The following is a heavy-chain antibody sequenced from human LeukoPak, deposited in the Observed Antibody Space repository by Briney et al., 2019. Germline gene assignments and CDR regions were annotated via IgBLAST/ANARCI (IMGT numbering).Heavy chain of an antibody. Sequence: PGGSLRLSCAASGFTFSSYAIHWVRQAPGKGLEWVAVISYDGSNKYYADSVKGRFTISRDNSKNTLYLQMNSLRAEDTAMYYCAKKRDAFDIWGQGTVVAVSS. V-gene: IGHV3-30-3*01. J-gene: IGHJ3*02. CDR1: GFTFSSYA. D-gene: IGHD5-24*01. CDR3: AKKRDAFDI. CDR2: ISYDGSNK.